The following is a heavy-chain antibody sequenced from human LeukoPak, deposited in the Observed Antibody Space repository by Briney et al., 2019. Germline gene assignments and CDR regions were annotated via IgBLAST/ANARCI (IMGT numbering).Heavy chain of an antibody. CDR3: VRDMGPGTDAFDF. CDR2: ISSSGGVI. CDR1: GFIFTSYE. D-gene: IGHD1-26*01. Sequence: AESLTLSCAASGFIFTSYEMNWVRQAPGKGLEWVSYISSSGGVIYYADSVKGRFTISRDDAKNSLYLQMGSLRAEDTAVYYCVRDMGPGTDAFDFWGQGTMVTVSS. V-gene: IGHV3-48*03. J-gene: IGHJ3*01.